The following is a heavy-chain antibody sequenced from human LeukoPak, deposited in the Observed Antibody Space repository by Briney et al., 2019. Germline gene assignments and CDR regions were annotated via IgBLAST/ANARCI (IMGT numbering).Heavy chain of an antibody. CDR2: ISYDGSNK. CDR3: AKGVIRYYDILTGYFLY. J-gene: IGHJ4*02. Sequence: GGSLRLSCAASGFTFSSYAMHWVRQAPGKGLEWVAVISYDGSNKYYADSVKGRFTISRDNSKNTLYLQMNSLRAEDTAVYYCAKGVIRYYDILTGYFLYWGQGTLVTVSS. CDR1: GFTFSSYA. V-gene: IGHV3-30*04. D-gene: IGHD3-9*01.